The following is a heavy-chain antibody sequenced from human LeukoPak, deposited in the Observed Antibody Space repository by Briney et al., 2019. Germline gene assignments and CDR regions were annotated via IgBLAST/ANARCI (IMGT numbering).Heavy chain of an antibody. D-gene: IGHD6-19*01. CDR3: ATAVAKPVWRAYAFDI. CDR1: GGSISYYY. Sequence: WETLSLTCTVSGGSISYYYWSWIRQPPGKGLEWIGYINYSGSTNYNPSLKSRVTISVDTSKNQFSLKLNSVTAADTAVYYCATAVAKPVWRAYAFDIWGQGTMVTVSS. J-gene: IGHJ3*02. V-gene: IGHV4-59*08. CDR2: INYSGST.